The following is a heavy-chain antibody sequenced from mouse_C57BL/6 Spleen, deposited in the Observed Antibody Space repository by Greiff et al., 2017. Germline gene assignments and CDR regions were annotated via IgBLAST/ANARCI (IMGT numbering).Heavy chain of an antibody. D-gene: IGHD2-4*01. J-gene: IGHJ4*01. CDR2: SYHGDGDT. V-gene: IGHV1-82*01. Sequence: VPLQQSGPELVKPGASVKISCKASGYAFSSSWMNWVKQRPGKGLEWIGRSYHGDGDTNYNGKVKGKATLTADKSSSTAYMPLRSLISEDSAVYFCARGDYDADYAMDYWGQGTSVTVSS. CDR3: ARGDYDADYAMDY. CDR1: GYAFSSSW.